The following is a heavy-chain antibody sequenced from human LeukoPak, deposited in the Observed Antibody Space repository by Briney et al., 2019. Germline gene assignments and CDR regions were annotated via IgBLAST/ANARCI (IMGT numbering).Heavy chain of an antibody. D-gene: IGHD3-9*01. CDR2: IYNGGST. V-gene: IGHV3-53*01. CDR3: ARVIVTGYYDAFDI. J-gene: IGHJ3*02. CDR1: GFTVSSNY. Sequence: GSLRLSCAASGFTVSSNYMSWVRQAPGKGLEWVSVIYNGGSTHYADSVKGRFTFSRDNSKNTLYLQMNSLRAEDTAVYYCARVIVTGYYDAFDIWGQGTMVTVSS.